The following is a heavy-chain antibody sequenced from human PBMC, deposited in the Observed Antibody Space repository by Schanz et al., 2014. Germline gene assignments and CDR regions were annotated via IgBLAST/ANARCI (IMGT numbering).Heavy chain of an antibody. J-gene: IGHJ4*02. Sequence: QVQLVQSGAEVKKPGASVKVSCKASGYSFTGYYIHWVRRAPGQGLEWMGVTNPNGGAEFAQKFQGTISMTRDTSPTTFYMELSSLTSDDTAVYYCAKDDRFSEWSLLGHWGQGTLVTVSS. CDR2: TNPNGGA. D-gene: IGHD3-3*01. V-gene: IGHV1-2*02. CDR3: AKDDRFSEWSLLGH. CDR1: GYSFTGYY.